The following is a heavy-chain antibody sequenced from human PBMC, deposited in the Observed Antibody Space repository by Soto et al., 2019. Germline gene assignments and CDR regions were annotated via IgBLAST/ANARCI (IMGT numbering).Heavy chain of an antibody. Sequence: SETLSLTCAVYGGSFSGYYWSWIRQPPGKGLEWIGEINPSGSTKYSPSLKSRATMSGDTSKNQFSLKLTSVTAADTAVYYCARQLFPTTHWGQGTLVTVSS. CDR2: INPSGST. CDR3: ARQLFPTTH. J-gene: IGHJ1*01. V-gene: IGHV4-34*01. CDR1: GGSFSGYY. D-gene: IGHD4-17*01.